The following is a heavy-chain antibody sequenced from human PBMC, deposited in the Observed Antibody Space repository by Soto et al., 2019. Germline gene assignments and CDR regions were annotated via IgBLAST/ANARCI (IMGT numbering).Heavy chain of an antibody. CDR2: IYSGGNT. Sequence: EVQLVESGGGLVQPGESLRLSCAASGFTVSNNYMSWVRQAPGKGLERVSFIYSGGNTYYADSVKGRFTISRDKSKNTLYLQMNNLRVEDTAVYYCTRRPGSWGQGTLVTVSS. CDR3: TRRPGS. CDR1: GFTVSNNY. J-gene: IGHJ5*02. V-gene: IGHV3-66*01. D-gene: IGHD7-27*01.